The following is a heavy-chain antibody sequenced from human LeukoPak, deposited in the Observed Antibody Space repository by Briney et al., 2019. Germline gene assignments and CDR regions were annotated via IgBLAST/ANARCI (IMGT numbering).Heavy chain of an antibody. CDR1: GGTFSSYA. V-gene: IGHV1-69*04. CDR3: ARNHYYDSSGYYYVDYFDY. CDR2: IIPILGIA. D-gene: IGHD3-22*01. Sequence: SVKVSCKASGGTFSSYAISWVRQAPGQGLEWMGRIIPILGIANYAQKFQGRVTITADKSTSTAYMELSSLRPEDTAVYYCARNHYYDSSGYYYVDYFDYWGQGTLVTVSS. J-gene: IGHJ4*02.